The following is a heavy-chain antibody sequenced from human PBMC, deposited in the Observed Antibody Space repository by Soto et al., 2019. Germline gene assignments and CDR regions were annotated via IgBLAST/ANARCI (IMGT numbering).Heavy chain of an antibody. D-gene: IGHD2-2*01. CDR1: GFTFSSYA. J-gene: IGHJ3*02. CDR3: AKAIGYCSSTSCYPLDAFDI. CDR2: ISGSGGST. V-gene: IGHV3-23*01. Sequence: GGSLRLSCAASGFTFSSYAMSWVRQAPGKGLEWVSAISGSGGSTYYADSVKGRFTISRDNSKNTLYLQMNSLRAEDTAVYYCAKAIGYCSSTSCYPLDAFDIWGQGTMVTVS.